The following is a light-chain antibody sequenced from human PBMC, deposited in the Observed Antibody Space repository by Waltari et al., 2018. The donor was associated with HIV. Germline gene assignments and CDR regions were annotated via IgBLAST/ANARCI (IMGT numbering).Light chain of an antibody. V-gene: IGLV2-14*01. Sequence: QSALTQPASVSGSPGQSITISCTGTSSDVGDYKYVSWYQQHPGKAPKLMIYEVTYRPSGVSNRCSGSKSGNTASLTISWLQAEDEADYYCSSYTSSSTYVFGTGTKVTVL. CDR1: SSDVGDYKY. J-gene: IGLJ1*01. CDR3: SSYTSSSTYV. CDR2: EVT.